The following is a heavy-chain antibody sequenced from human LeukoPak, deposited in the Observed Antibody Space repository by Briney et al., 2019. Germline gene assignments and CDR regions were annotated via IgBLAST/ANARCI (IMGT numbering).Heavy chain of an antibody. V-gene: IGHV4-59*01. D-gene: IGHD2-15*01. J-gene: IGHJ4*02. CDR3: AKIMALYCSGGSCNEIDY. CDR1: GGSISSYY. CDR2: IYYSGST. Sequence: SETLSLTCTVSGGSISSYYWSWIRQPPGKGLEWIGYIYYSGSTNYNPSLKSRVTISVDTSKNQFSLKLSSVTAADTAVYYCAKIMALYCSGGSCNEIDYWGQGTLVTVAS.